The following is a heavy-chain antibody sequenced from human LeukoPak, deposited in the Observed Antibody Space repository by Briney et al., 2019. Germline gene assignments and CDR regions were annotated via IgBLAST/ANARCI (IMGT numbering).Heavy chain of an antibody. CDR1: GGSISSYY. Sequence: SETLSLTCTVSGGSISSYYWSWIRQPPGKGLEWIGYIYYSGSTNYNPSLKSRVTISVDTSKNQFSLKLSSVTAADTAVYYCARVRGSIYYYYYYMDVWSKGTTVTVSS. CDR2: IYYSGST. J-gene: IGHJ6*03. D-gene: IGHD3-16*01. CDR3: ARVRGSIYYYYYYMDV. V-gene: IGHV4-59*01.